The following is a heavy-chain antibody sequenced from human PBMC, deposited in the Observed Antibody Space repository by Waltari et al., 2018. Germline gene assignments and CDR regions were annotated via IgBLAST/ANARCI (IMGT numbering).Heavy chain of an antibody. D-gene: IGHD6-13*01. Sequence: QVQLVQSGAEVKKPGSSVKVSCKASGGTFSSYAISWVRQAPGQGLEWMGRIIPIFGTANYAQKFQGRVTITADKSTSTAYMELSSLRAEDTAVYYCARDQWLRWRGAAAGTGNAFDIWGQGTMVTVSS. V-gene: IGHV1-69*08. J-gene: IGHJ3*02. CDR3: ARDQWLRWRGAAAGTGNAFDI. CDR1: GGTFSSYA. CDR2: IIPIFGTA.